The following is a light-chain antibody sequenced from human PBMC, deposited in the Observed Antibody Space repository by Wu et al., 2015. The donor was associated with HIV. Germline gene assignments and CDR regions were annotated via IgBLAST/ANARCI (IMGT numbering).Light chain of an antibody. Sequence: DIQMTQSPSTLSASVGDRVTITCRASQSISSWLAWYQQKPGKAPELLIYATSSLQGGVPSRFSGTRSGTHFTLTISSLQPEDSATYYCQQSYNTPFTFGPGTKVDIK. V-gene: IGKV1-39*01. J-gene: IGKJ3*01. CDR3: QQSYNTPFT. CDR1: QSISSW. CDR2: ATS.